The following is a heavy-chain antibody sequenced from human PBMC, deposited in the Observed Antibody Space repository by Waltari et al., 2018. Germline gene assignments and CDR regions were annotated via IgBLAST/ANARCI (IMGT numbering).Heavy chain of an antibody. Sequence: QVQLVQSGAEVKKPGSSVKVSCKASGGTFSSYAISWVRQAPGQGLEWMGGIIPIFGTSNYAQKFQGRVTITADESTSTAYMELSSLRSEDTAVYYCARSHEGDVVEVAATLYFDYWGQGTLVTVSS. CDR1: GGTFSSYA. CDR2: IIPIFGTS. D-gene: IGHD2-15*01. V-gene: IGHV1-69*01. J-gene: IGHJ4*02. CDR3: ARSHEGDVVEVAATLYFDY.